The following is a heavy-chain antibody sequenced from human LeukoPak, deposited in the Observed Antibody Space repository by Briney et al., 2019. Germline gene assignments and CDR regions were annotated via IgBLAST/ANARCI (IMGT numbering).Heavy chain of an antibody. J-gene: IGHJ5*02. CDR2: INHSGGT. V-gene: IGHV4-34*01. CDR1: GGSFSGYY. Sequence: SETLSLTCAVYGGSFSGYYWSWIRQPPGKGLEWIGEINHSGGTNYNPSLKSRVTISVDTSKNQFSLKLSSVTAADTAVYYCARGSILGYCSSTSCYKGLRRHNWFDPWGQGTLVTVSS. D-gene: IGHD2-2*02. CDR3: ARGSILGYCSSTSCYKGLRRHNWFDP.